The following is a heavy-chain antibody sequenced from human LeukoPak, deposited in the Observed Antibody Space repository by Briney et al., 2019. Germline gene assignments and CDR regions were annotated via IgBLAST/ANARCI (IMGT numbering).Heavy chain of an antibody. Sequence: SETLSLTCTVSNYSINSAYYWGWIRQPPGKGLEWIGSIYHSGSTYYNLSLKSRVTISMDTSKNHFSLRLSSVTAADTAVYYCSSGSYYHPSNWGQGTLVTVSS. J-gene: IGHJ4*02. D-gene: IGHD3-10*01. CDR1: NYSINSAYY. CDR2: IYHSGST. CDR3: SSGSYYHPSN. V-gene: IGHV4-38-2*02.